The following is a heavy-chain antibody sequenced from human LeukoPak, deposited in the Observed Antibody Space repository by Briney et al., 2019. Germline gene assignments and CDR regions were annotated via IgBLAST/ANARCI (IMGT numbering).Heavy chain of an antibody. J-gene: IGHJ5*02. CDR3: SRQTVSCHDL. CDR1: GFSLSDSH. V-gene: IGHV3-73*01. D-gene: IGHD2-2*01. CDR2: IRSRRDNYAT. Sequence: GGSLRLSCAVSGFSLSDSHMHWVRQPPGKGLERVGHIRSRRDNYATAYGVSVQGRFTISRDDSNNMAYLQMNSLTADDTAVYYCSRQTVSCHDLWGQGTLVTVSS.